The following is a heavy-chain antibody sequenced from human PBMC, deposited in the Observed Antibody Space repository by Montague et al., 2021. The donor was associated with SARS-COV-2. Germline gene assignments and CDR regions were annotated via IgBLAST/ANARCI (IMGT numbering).Heavy chain of an antibody. V-gene: IGHV3-23*01. CDR1: GFTSSSYA. Sequence: SLRLSCAASGFTSSSYAMTWVRHTPGKGLEWVSSISGDDDVTYHADSVRGRFTISRDNSKNTLYMEMNDLRVEDTALYYCAKGGRHPRDPFDIWGRGTTVSVPA. D-gene: IGHD1-26*01. J-gene: IGHJ3*02. CDR2: ISGDDDVT. CDR3: AKGGRHPRDPFDI.